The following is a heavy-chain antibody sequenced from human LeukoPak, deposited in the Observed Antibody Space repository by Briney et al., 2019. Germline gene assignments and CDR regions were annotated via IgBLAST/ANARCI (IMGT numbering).Heavy chain of an antibody. CDR3: ATSTVAKYDY. CDR2: ISGSGDST. Sequence: PGGSLRLSCAVSGFTFSNYAMSWVRQAPGKGLEWVSAISGSGDSTFNADSVKGRFTISRDNSKNTLYLQMNSLRAEDTALYYCATSTVAKYDYWGQGTLVAVSS. D-gene: IGHD4-11*01. CDR1: GFTFSNYA. V-gene: IGHV3-23*01. J-gene: IGHJ4*02.